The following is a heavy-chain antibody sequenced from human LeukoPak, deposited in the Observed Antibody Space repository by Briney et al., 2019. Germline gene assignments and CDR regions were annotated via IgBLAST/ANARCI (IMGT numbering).Heavy chain of an antibody. J-gene: IGHJ4*02. V-gene: IGHV3-74*01. CDR2: INTDGSST. CDR1: GFTFSSFW. Sequence: GGSLRLSCAASGFTFSSFWMHWVRQAPGKGLVWVSRINTDGSSTIYADSVKGRFTIFRDNAKNTLYLQMNSLRAEDTAVYHCARTETAMVKGFGYWGQGTLVTVSS. D-gene: IGHD5-18*01. CDR3: ARTETAMVKGFGY.